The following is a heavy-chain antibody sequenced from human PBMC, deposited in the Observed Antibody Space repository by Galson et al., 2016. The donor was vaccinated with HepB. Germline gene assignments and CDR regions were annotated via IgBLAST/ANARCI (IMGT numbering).Heavy chain of an antibody. CDR1: GFTVSNNY. CDR3: ARYVVALSALDY. D-gene: IGHD2-15*01. J-gene: IGHJ4*02. Sequence: SLRLSCAASGFTVSNNYMSWVRQAPGKGLEWVSVIFSGGYTNYADSVKGRFTISRDSSWNTVYLQMNSLRAEDTAVYFRARYVVALSALDYWSQGTLVTVSS. CDR2: IFSGGYT. V-gene: IGHV3-53*01.